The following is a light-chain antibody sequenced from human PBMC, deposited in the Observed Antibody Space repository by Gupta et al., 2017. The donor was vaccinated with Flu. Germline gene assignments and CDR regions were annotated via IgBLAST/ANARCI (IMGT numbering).Light chain of an antibody. CDR2: DAS. CDR3: QQRSDWPRT. J-gene: IGKJ4*01. V-gene: IGKV3-11*01. Sequence: PATLSLSLGERATLSCRAGQSVSNYLAWYQQKPGQAPSLLIYDASNRAPGIPARFSGSGSGTDFTLTISSLEPEDFAVYYCQQRSDWPRTFGGGTKVEIK. CDR1: QSVSNY.